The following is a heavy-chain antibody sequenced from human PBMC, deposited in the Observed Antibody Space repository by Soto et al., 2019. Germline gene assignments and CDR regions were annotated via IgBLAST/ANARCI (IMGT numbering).Heavy chain of an antibody. CDR1: GGTFSSYT. V-gene: IGHV1-69*08. CDR2: IIPILGIA. J-gene: IGHJ4*02. D-gene: IGHD3-10*01. CDR3: AREAYYYGPGAFFDY. Sequence: QVQLVQSGAEVKKPGSSVKVSCKASGGTFSSYTISWVRQAPGQGLEWMGRIIPILGIANYAQKFQGRVTTTADKSTSTAYMELSSLRSEDTAVYYCAREAYYYGPGAFFDYWGQGTLVTVSS.